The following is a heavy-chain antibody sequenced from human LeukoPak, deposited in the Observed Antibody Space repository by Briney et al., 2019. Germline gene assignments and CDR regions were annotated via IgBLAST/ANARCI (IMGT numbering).Heavy chain of an antibody. CDR2: ISYDGNSK. CDR3: ARGPNSNWSGLDF. J-gene: IGHJ4*02. D-gene: IGHD6-6*01. Sequence: GGSLRLSCAASGFTLSTYGMHWVRQAPGKGLEWVAMISYDGNSKQYADLVKGRFTISRDNSKNTLYLQVNNLRAEDTAVYYCARGPNSNWSGLDFWGQGTLLTVSS. CDR1: GFTLSTYG. V-gene: IGHV3-30*03.